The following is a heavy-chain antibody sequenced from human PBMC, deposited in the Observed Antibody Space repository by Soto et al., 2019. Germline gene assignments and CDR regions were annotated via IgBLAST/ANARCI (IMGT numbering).Heavy chain of an antibody. CDR2: IYYSGST. V-gene: IGHV4-59*08. Sequence: SETLSLTCTVSGGSISSYYWSWIRQPPGKGLEWIGYIYYSGSTNYNPSLKSRVTISVDTSKNQFSLKLSSVTAADTAVYYCASGVNYDFWSGSNYYYYYYMDVWGKGTTVTVPS. CDR3: ASGVNYDFWSGSNYYYYYYMDV. J-gene: IGHJ6*03. D-gene: IGHD3-3*01. CDR1: GGSISSYY.